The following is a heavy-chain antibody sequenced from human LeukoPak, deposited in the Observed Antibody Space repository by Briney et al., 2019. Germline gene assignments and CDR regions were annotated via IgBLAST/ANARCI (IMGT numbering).Heavy chain of an antibody. CDR3: ARRAREGYFDWLPFDY. D-gene: IGHD3-9*01. CDR2: IIPIFGTA. J-gene: IGHJ4*02. V-gene: IGHV1-69*06. CDR1: GGTFSSYA. Sequence: SVKVSCKASGGTFSSYAISWVRQAPGQGLEWMGGIIPIFGTANYAQKFQGRVTITADKSTSTAYMELSCLRSEDTAVYYCARRAREGYFDWLPFDYWGQGTLVTVSS.